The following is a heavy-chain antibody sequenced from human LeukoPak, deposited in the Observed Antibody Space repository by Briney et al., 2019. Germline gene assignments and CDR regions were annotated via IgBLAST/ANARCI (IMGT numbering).Heavy chain of an antibody. D-gene: IGHD6-13*01. CDR1: GFTFSSYG. V-gene: IGHV3-23*01. J-gene: IGHJ4*02. CDR3: AKSAHSRRYYFDY. Sequence: GGTLRLSCAASGFTFSSYGMSWVRQAPGKGLEWVSAISGSGGSTYYADSVKGRFTISRDNSKNTLYLQMNSLRAEDTAVYYCAKSAHSRRYYFDYWGQGTLVTVSS. CDR2: ISGSGGST.